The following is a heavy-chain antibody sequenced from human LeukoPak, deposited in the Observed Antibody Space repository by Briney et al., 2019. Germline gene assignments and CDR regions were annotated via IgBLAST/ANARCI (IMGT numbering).Heavy chain of an antibody. CDR1: GGSISSYF. J-gene: IGHJ2*01. V-gene: IGHV4-59*08. D-gene: IGHD4-17*01. Sequence: SETLSLTCTVSGGSISSYFWSWIRQPPGKALEWIGYIYYAGNTKYSPSLKGRVTISVDTSKNQFSLRLSSVTAADTAVYCCARHVAVTPWYFDLWGRGTLVTVSS. CDR3: ARHVAVTPWYFDL. CDR2: IYYAGNT.